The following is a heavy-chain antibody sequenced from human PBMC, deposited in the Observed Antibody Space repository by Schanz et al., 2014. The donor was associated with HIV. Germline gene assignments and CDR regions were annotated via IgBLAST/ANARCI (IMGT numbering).Heavy chain of an antibody. CDR2: ITPDGSVT. J-gene: IGHJ3*01. V-gene: IGHV3-33*03. D-gene: IGHD6-13*01. Sequence: QVQLVESGGGVVQPGRSLRLSCAASGITFSTSGMHWVRQAPGKGLEWVSYITPDGSVTYADSVKGRFTTSRDSSKNTLFLQMNSLRVEDTATYYCRVFMGAFDVWGQGTMVTVSS. CDR1: GITFSTSG. CDR3: RVFMGAFDV.